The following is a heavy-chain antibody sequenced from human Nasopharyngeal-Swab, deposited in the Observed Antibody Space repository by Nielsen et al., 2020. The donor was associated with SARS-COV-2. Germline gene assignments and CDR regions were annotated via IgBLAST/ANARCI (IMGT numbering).Heavy chain of an antibody. CDR2: INPSGGST. Sequence: SVKVSCKASGYTFTSYYMHWVRQAPGQGLEWMGIINPSGGSTSYAQKFQGRVTMTRDTSTSTVYMELSSLRSEDTAVYYCARSAVEVPAAIVYYYYYMDVWGKGTTVTVSS. CDR3: ARSAVEVPAAIVYYYYYMDV. V-gene: IGHV1-46*01. D-gene: IGHD2-2*01. CDR1: GYTFTSYY. J-gene: IGHJ6*03.